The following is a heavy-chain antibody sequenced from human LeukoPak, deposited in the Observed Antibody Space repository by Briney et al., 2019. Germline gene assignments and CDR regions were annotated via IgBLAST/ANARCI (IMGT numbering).Heavy chain of an antibody. D-gene: IGHD5-18*01. V-gene: IGHV4-39*07. Sequence: PSETLSLTCTVSDGSISSNNYYWAWIRQPPGKGLEWIANIFYTGSTYYNPSLKSRVTMSVDTSKNQFSLKLTSVTAADTAVYYCARDGTAMISFDYWGQGTLVTVSS. CDR3: ARDGTAMISFDY. CDR2: IFYTGST. CDR1: DGSISSNNYY. J-gene: IGHJ4*02.